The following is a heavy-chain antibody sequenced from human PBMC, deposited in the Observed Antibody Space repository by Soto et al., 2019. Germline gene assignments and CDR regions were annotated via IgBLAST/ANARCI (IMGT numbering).Heavy chain of an antibody. V-gene: IGHV4-59*12. J-gene: IGHJ6*02. D-gene: IGHD3-9*01. CDR1: GGSINSSY. CDR3: ARDILTGRYGMDV. Sequence: ASETLSLTCTVSGGSINSSYWTWIRQPPGKGLEWIGYIYYSGSTNSNPSLKSRVTISLDTSKNQFSLKLSSVTAADTAVYYCARDILTGRYGMDVWGQGTTVTVSS. CDR2: IYYSGST.